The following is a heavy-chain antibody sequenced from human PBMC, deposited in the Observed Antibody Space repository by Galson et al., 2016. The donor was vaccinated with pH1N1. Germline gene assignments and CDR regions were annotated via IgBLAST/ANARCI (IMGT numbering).Heavy chain of an antibody. CDR3: ARLRGGITVVREVYFDL. J-gene: IGHJ4*02. CDR2: VYPGDSDT. D-gene: IGHD3-10*01. Sequence: QSGAEVKKPGESLKISCRGSGYSFTSYWIAWVRQKPGKGLEWMGIVYPGDSDTRYSPSFRGLFTFSADKSIGTAYLQCSSLEASDTAIYYCARLRGGITVVREVYFDLWGQGTLVTVSP. V-gene: IGHV5-51*03. CDR1: GYSFTSYW.